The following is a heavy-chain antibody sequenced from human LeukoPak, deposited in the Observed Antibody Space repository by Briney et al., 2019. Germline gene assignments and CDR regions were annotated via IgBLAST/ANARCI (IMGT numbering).Heavy chain of an antibody. J-gene: IGHJ4*02. CDR3: AKSPRGYCSGGSCYYLDY. CDR2: ISGSGGST. CDR1: GVTFSSYA. D-gene: IGHD2-15*01. V-gene: IGHV3-23*01. Sequence: GASLRPSCAASGVTFSSYAISCVRQAAGKGLGWVSAISGSGGSTYYADSVKGRFTISRDNSKNTLYLQMNSLRAEDTAVYYCAKSPRGYCSGGSCYYLDYWGQGTLVTVSS.